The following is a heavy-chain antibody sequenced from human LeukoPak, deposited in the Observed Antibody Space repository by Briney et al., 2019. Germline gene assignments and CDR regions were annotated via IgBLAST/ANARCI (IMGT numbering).Heavy chain of an antibody. D-gene: IGHD2-15*01. CDR1: GYTFTGYF. V-gene: IGHV1-2*02. CDR2: INPNSGGT. J-gene: IGHJ4*02. CDR3: ARPSLGSGATPSNY. Sequence: GASVKVSCKASGYTFTGYFIHWVRQAPGQGLEWMGWINPNSGGTIYAQKFQGRVTMTRDTSISTAYMDLTRLTSDDTAVYYCARPSLGSGATPSNYWGQGTLVTVSS.